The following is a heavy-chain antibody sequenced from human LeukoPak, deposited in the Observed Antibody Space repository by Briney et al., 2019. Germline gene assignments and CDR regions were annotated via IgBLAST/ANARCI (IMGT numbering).Heavy chain of an antibody. CDR3: ASPYGSGSYYAFDP. CDR1: GGSISSSSYY. Sequence: SETLSLTCTVSGGSISSSSYYWGWIRQPPGKGLEWMGGIYYSGSTYYNPSLKSRVTISVDTSKNQFSLKLSSVTAADTAVYYCASPYGSGSYYAFDPWGQGTLVTVSS. D-gene: IGHD3-10*01. V-gene: IGHV4-39*01. CDR2: IYYSGST. J-gene: IGHJ5*02.